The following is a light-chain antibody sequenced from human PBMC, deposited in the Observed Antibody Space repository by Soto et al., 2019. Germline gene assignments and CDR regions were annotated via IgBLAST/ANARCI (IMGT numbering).Light chain of an antibody. CDR1: QCITSW. Sequence: DTQMTQSPSSVSASVGDRVTITCRASQCITSWLAWYQQKPGKAPKLLIYRASNLQSGVPSRFSGSGSGTDFTLTISGLQPADFATYYCQQTTTFPLTFGGGTKVEIK. CDR3: QQTTTFPLT. V-gene: IGKV1-12*01. J-gene: IGKJ4*02. CDR2: RAS.